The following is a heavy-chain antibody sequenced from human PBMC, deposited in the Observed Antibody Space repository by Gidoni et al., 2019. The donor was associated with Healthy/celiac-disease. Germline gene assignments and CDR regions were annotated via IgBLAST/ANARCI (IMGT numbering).Heavy chain of an antibody. J-gene: IGHJ5*02. CDR1: GFTFSSYS. D-gene: IGHD3-3*01. Sequence: EVQLVESGGGLVKPGGSLRLSCAASGFTFSSYSMNWVRQAPGKGLEWVSSISSSSSYIYYADSVKGRFTISRDNAKNSLYLQMNSLRAEDTAVYYCARDSSGLRGVGVNWFDPWGQGTLVTVSS. V-gene: IGHV3-21*01. CDR2: ISSSSSYI. CDR3: ARDSSGLRGVGVNWFDP.